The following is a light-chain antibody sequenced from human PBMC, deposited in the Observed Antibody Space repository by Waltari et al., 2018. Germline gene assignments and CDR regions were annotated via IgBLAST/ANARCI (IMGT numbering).Light chain of an antibody. V-gene: IGLV4-69*01. CDR1: SGHSTYA. Sequence: QLVLTQSPSASASLGASVKLTCTLSSGHSTYAIAWHQQQPEKGPRYLLKLNSDGSHSKGDGIPDRVSGSKSGAERYLTISSLQSEDEGDYYCQTWSTGTVVFGGGTKLTVL. CDR2: LNSDGSH. CDR3: QTWSTGTVV. J-gene: IGLJ2*01.